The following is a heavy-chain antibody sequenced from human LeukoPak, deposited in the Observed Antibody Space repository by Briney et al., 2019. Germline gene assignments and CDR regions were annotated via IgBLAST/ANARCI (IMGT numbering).Heavy chain of an antibody. CDR3: ARHRPQTTVTRGWFDP. Sequence: GESLKISCKGSGYSFTSYWIGWVRQMPGKGLEWMGIIYPGDSDTRYSPSFQGQVTISADKSISTAYLQWSSLKASDTAMYYCARHRPQTTVTRGWFDPWGQGTLVTVSS. D-gene: IGHD4-17*01. CDR2: IYPGDSDT. V-gene: IGHV5-51*01. CDR1: GYSFTSYW. J-gene: IGHJ5*02.